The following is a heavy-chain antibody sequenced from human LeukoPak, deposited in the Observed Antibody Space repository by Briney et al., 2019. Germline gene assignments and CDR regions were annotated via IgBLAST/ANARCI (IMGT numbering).Heavy chain of an antibody. Sequence: GGSLRLSCATSGFTFKNYAMNWVRQAPGKGLEWVSSISGDSSDIYYADSVMGRSTISRDNAKNSVYLQINSLRAEDTAIYYCARRGYSDSSDYDYWGQGTLVTVSS. CDR3: ARRGYSDSSDYDY. J-gene: IGHJ4*02. D-gene: IGHD3-22*01. V-gene: IGHV3-21*01. CDR1: GFTFKNYA. CDR2: ISGDSSDI.